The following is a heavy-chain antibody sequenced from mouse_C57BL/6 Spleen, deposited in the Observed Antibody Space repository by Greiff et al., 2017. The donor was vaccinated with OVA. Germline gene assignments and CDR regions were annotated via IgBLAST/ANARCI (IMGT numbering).Heavy chain of an antibody. CDR2: IYPGSGST. CDR3: ARGPIYYDYEDYAMDY. J-gene: IGHJ4*01. CDR1: GYTFTSYW. D-gene: IGHD2-4*01. Sequence: QVQLQQPGAELVKPGASVKMSCKASGYTFTSYWITWVKQRPGQGLEWIGDIYPGSGSTNYNEKFKSKATLTVDTSSSTAYMQLSSLTSEDSAVYYGARGPIYYDYEDYAMDYWGQGTSVTVSS. V-gene: IGHV1-55*01.